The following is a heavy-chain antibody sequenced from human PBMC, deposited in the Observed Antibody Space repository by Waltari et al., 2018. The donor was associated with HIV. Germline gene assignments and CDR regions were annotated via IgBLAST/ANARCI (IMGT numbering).Heavy chain of an antibody. V-gene: IGHV1-2*02. CDR3: ASPASITMVRSPRDAFDI. CDR1: GYTFTGYY. CDR2: INPNSGGT. D-gene: IGHD3-10*01. J-gene: IGHJ3*02. Sequence: QVQLVQSGAEVKKPGASVKVSCKASGYTFTGYYMHWVRPAPGHGLEWMGWINPNSGGTNYAQKFQGGVTMTRDTSISTAYMELSRLRSDDTAVYYCASPASITMVRSPRDAFDIWGQGTMVTVSS.